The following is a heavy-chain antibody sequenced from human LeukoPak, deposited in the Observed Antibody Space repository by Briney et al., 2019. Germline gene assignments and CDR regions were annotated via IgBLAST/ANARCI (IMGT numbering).Heavy chain of an antibody. CDR2: IRGSGGNT. J-gene: IGHJ4*02. V-gene: IGHV3-23*01. CDR1: GFTFSSHA. D-gene: IGHD3-22*01. Sequence: PGGSLRLSCAVSGFTFSSHAMTWVRQASGKGLEWVSSIRGSGGNTYYADSVKGRFTISRDNFQNTLYLQMNSLRAEDTAVYYCAKVSYDGIIFPPPHLLACGAQGPRVTVPS. CDR3: AKVSYDGIIFPPPHLLAC.